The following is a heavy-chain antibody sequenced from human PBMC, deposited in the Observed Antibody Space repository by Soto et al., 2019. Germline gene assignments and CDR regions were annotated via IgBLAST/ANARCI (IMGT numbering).Heavy chain of an antibody. CDR1: GFTFSSYG. Sequence: GGSLRLSCAASGFTFSSYGIHWVRQAPGKGLEWVGIIWYDGSNKYYADSVKGRFTISRDSSKNTLYLQMDSLRPEDVAVYYCAKDRNNWRSDYFYGMDVWGQGTTVTVSS. D-gene: IGHD1-20*01. V-gene: IGHV3-30*02. J-gene: IGHJ6*02. CDR3: AKDRNNWRSDYFYGMDV. CDR2: IWYDGSNK.